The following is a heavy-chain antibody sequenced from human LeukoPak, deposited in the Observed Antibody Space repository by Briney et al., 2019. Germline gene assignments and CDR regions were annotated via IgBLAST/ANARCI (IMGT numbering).Heavy chain of an antibody. J-gene: IGHJ4*02. CDR3: AKPFYYGSGSYYGNFLH. D-gene: IGHD3-10*01. V-gene: IGHV3-23*01. Sequence: GGSLRLSCAASGFTFSTFAMIWVRQPPGKGLEWVSSIFPSGGEIHYADSVRGRFTISRDNSKDTLYLQMDSLTADDTATYYCAKPFYYGSGSYYGNFLHWGQGTLVTVSS. CDR2: IFPSGGEI. CDR1: GFTFSTFA.